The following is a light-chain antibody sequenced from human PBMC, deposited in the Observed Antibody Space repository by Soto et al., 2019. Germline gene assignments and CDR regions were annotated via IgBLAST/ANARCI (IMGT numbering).Light chain of an antibody. CDR1: QTASSSY. CDR2: GTS. J-gene: IGKJ1*01. CDR3: QHYTDSLWT. Sequence: EILLTQSPDTLSLSRGEATTLSCRSSQTASSSYLAWYQQKPGQAPRLLIYGTSTRATGIPDRFSGSGSGTDFTLTISGLEPEDFAVYYCQHYTDSLWTFGQGTKVDIK. V-gene: IGKV3-20*01.